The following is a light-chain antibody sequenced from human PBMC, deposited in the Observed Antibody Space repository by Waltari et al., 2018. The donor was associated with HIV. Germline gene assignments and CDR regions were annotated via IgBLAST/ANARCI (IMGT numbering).Light chain of an antibody. V-gene: IGLV1-44*01. Sequence: QSVLTQPPSASGTPGQGVTIPCSGSSSNIGSNAVNWYRQLPGTAPNVLIYSNNQRPSGVPDRFSGSKSGTSASLAISGLQSEDDADYYCAAWDDSLNGLLFGGGTKLTVL. CDR1: SSNIGSNA. CDR3: AAWDDSLNGLL. CDR2: SNN. J-gene: IGLJ2*01.